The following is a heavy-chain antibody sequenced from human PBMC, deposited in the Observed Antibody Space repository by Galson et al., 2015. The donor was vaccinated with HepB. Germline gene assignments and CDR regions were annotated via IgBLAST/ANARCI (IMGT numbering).Heavy chain of an antibody. Sequence: SLRLSCAGSGFTFSTYGMHWVRQAPGKGLEWVAVIWYDGSDKYYGDSVKGRFTISRDKSKNTLYLQMNSLRAEDTAVYHCARDGCSSTRCSLPTLGYYGMGVWGQGTTVTVSS. CDR3: ARDGCSSTRCSLPTLGYYGMGV. CDR2: IWYDGSDK. J-gene: IGHJ6*02. CDR1: GFTFSTYG. D-gene: IGHD2-2*01. V-gene: IGHV3-33*01.